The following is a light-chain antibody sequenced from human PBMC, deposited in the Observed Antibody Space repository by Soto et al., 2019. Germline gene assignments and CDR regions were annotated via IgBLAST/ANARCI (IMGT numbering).Light chain of an antibody. CDR3: QQYDNWPLT. J-gene: IGKJ4*01. Sequence: EIVMTQSPATLSVSPGERATLSCRASQSVSSDLAWYQQKPGQAPRLLIYDASTRATGIPARFSGSGSGTDFTLTIRSLQSEDFAVYYCQQYDNWPLTFGGGTKVDI. CDR1: QSVSSD. V-gene: IGKV3-15*01. CDR2: DAS.